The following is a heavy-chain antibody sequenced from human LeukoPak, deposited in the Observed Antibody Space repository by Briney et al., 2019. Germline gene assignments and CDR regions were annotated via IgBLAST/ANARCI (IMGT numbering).Heavy chain of an antibody. CDR2: ISSSSSYT. D-gene: IGHD2-2*01. V-gene: IGHV3-11*06. CDR3: ARDQEYCSSTSCYRWFDP. CDR1: GFTFSSYW. J-gene: IGHJ5*02. Sequence: GGSLRLSCAASGFTFSSYWMSWVRQAPGKGLEWVSYISSSSSYTNYADSVKGRFTISRDNAKNSLYLQMNSLRAEDTAVYYCARDQEYCSSTSCYRWFDPWGQGTLVTVSS.